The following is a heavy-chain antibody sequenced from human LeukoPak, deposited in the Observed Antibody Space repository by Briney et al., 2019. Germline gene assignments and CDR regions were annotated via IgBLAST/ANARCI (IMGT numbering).Heavy chain of an antibody. J-gene: IGHJ1*01. CDR3: ARDVYYHDSGIYYPDFHH. V-gene: IGHV3-30-3*01. CDR1: GFTFNSYT. D-gene: IGHD3-10*01. CDR2: ISYDGSNK. Sequence: QTGGSLRLSCAASGFTFNSYTMHWVRQAPGKGLEWVAAISYDGSNKYYADSVKGRFTISRDNSKNTLYLQMNSLRAEDTAVYYCARDVYYHDSGIYYPDFHHWGQGTLVTVSS.